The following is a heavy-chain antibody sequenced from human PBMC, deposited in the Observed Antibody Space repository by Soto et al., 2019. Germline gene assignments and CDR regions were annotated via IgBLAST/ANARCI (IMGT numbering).Heavy chain of an antibody. V-gene: IGHV3-21*01. J-gene: IGHJ4*02. CDR2: ISGSSSYI. CDR1: GFTFSGYT. CDR3: ATRPGYSSTWHDY. D-gene: IGHD6-13*01. Sequence: EVQLVESGGGLVKPGGSLRLSCAASGFTFSGYTMNWVRQAPGKGLEWVSSISGSSSYIYYADSVKGRFTISRDNAKNSLYLQMNSLRAGDTAVYYCATRPGYSSTWHDYWGQGTLVTVSS.